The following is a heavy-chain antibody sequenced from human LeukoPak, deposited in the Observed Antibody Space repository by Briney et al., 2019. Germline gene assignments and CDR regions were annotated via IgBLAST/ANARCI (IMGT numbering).Heavy chain of an antibody. CDR3: ARYYDSSGYGDY. D-gene: IGHD3-22*01. J-gene: IGHJ4*02. V-gene: IGHV3-48*01. CDR1: GFTFSSYS. CDR2: ISNSSSAI. Sequence: GGSLRLSCAASGFTFSSYSMNWVRQAPGKGREWVSYISNSSSAIHYADSVKGRFTISRDNAKNSLYLQMNSLRAEDTAVYYCARYYDSSGYGDYWGQGTLVTVSS.